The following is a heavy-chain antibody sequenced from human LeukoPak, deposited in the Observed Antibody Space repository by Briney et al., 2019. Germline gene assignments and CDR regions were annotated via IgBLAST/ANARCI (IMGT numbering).Heavy chain of an antibody. CDR3: ARAASIAARYYYYYGMDV. J-gene: IGHJ6*02. CDR1: GYTFSGYY. Sequence: ASVKVSCKASGYTFSGYYMHWVRRAPGQGFEWMGRIDSNSGGTNYAQNFQGRVTMTRDRSISTAYMELSRLRSDDTAVYYCARAASIAARYYYYYGMDVWGQGTTVTVSS. D-gene: IGHD6-6*01. V-gene: IGHV1-2*02. CDR2: IDSNSGGT.